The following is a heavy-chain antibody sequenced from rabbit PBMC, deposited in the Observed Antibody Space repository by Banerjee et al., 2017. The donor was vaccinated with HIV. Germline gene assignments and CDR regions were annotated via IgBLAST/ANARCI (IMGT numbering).Heavy chain of an antibody. J-gene: IGHJ6*01. CDR2: IYAGSSGST. CDR3: ARGGSYGSPL. Sequence: QSLEESGGDLVKPGASLTLTCTASGFSLSIYEMCWVRQAPGKGLEWIACIYAGSSGSTYYANWAKGRFTISKTSSTTVTLQMTSLTAADTATYFCARGGSYGSPLWGPGTLVTVS. CDR1: GFSLSIYE. V-gene: IGHV1S40*01. D-gene: IGHD5-1*01.